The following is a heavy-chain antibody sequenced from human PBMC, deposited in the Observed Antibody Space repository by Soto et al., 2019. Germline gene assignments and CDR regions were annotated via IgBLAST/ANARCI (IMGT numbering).Heavy chain of an antibody. D-gene: IGHD4-17*01. Sequence: QVQLVQSGGEVKKPGASVKVSCKASGYTFSSYGISWVRQAPGQGLEWMGGIIPIFGTANYAQKFQGRVTITADESTSTAYMELSSLRSEDTAVYYCARDRATVTTGDAFDIWGQGTMVTVSS. CDR2: IIPIFGTA. CDR3: ARDRATVTTGDAFDI. J-gene: IGHJ3*02. V-gene: IGHV1-69*13. CDR1: GYTFSSYG.